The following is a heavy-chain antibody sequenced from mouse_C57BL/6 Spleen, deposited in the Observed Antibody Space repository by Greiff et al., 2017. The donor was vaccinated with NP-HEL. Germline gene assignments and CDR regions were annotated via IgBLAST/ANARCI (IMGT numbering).Heavy chain of an antibody. V-gene: IGHV1-61*01. CDR2: IYPSDSET. CDR1: GYTFTSYW. J-gene: IGHJ3*01. Sequence: QVQLQQPGAELVRPGSSVKLSCKASGYTFTSYWMDWVKQRPGQGLEWIGNIYPSDSETTYNQKFKDKATLTVDKSSRTAYMQVSSLTSEDAAVYYCASYYEAWFAYWGKGTLVTVSA. D-gene: IGHD1-1*01. CDR3: ASYYEAWFAY.